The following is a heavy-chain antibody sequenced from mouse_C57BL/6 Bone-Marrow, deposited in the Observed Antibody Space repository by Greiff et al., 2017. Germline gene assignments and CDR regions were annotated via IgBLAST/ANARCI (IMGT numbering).Heavy chain of an antibody. D-gene: IGHD2-4*01. CDR1: GFTFSSYA. CDR2: ISDGGSYT. CDR3: ARGEGNDYSAWFAY. Sequence: EVMLVESGGGLVKPGGSLKLSCAASGFTFSSYAMSWVRQTPEKRLEWVATISDGGSYTYYPDNVKGRFTISRDNAKNHLYLQMSHLKSEDTAMYYCARGEGNDYSAWFAYWGQGTLVTVSA. J-gene: IGHJ3*01. V-gene: IGHV5-4*03.